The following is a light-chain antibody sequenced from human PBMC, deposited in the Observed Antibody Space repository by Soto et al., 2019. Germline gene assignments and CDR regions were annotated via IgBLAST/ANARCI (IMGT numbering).Light chain of an antibody. V-gene: IGKV1-9*01. CDR3: LQLHSYPLT. Sequence: DIQLTQSPSFLSASVGDRVTITCRASQGISSFLAWYQQKPGKIPNLLIYGASTLQSGVPSRFSGSGSGTEFTLIISCLQPEDFATYYCLQLHSYPLTFGGGTKVEIK. J-gene: IGKJ4*01. CDR1: QGISSF. CDR2: GAS.